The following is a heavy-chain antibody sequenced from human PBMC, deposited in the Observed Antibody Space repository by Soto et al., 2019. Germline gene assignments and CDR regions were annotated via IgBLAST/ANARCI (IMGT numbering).Heavy chain of an antibody. CDR1: CGSISSYY. J-gene: IGHJ6*02. V-gene: IGHV4-4*07. CDR2: IYTSGST. D-gene: IGHD2-15*01. CDR3: AINGGNPTRDYYYGMDV. Sequence: SETLSLTCTVSCGSISSYYWSWIRQPAGKGLEWIGRIYTSGSTNYNPSLKSRVTMSVDTSKNQFSLKLSSVTAADTAVYYCAINGGNPTRDYYYGMDVWGQGTTVTVSS.